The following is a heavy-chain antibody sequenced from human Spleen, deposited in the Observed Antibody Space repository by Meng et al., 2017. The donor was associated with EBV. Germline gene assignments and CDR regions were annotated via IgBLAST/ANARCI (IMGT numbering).Heavy chain of an antibody. V-gene: IGHV3-11*01. CDR3: ARGSGRWTFDY. CDR1: GFIFSDSY. Sequence: VQLEQSGGDLVKPGGSLRLSCAASGFIFSDSYMSWIRQTPGKGLEWISYISNSGTTIKYADSVKGRFTISRDNPKNSLYLQMNSLRADDTAVYYCARGSGRWTFDYWGQGTLVTVSS. D-gene: IGHD1-26*01. CDR2: ISNSGTTI. J-gene: IGHJ4*02.